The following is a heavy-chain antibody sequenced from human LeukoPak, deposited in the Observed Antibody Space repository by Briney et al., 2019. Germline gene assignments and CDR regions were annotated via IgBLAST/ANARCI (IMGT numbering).Heavy chain of an antibody. D-gene: IGHD6-6*01. Sequence: KPSETLSLTCTVSGFTMSSYYWNWIRQPPGKGLEWIAYIYYSGSTNYNPSPKSRFTISVDTSKNQFSLKLSSVTAADTAVYYCARRRAPTQYSSFAFDFWGQGTMVTVSS. J-gene: IGHJ3*01. V-gene: IGHV4-59*01. CDR1: GFTMSSYY. CDR3: ARRRAPTQYSSFAFDF. CDR2: IYYSGST.